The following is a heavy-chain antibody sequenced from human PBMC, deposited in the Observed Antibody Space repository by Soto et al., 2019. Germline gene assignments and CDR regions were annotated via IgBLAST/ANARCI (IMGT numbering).Heavy chain of an antibody. CDR1: SDSISNYY. V-gene: IGHV4-59*01. CDR2: VHDSGRS. CDR3: ARVGGTRGWY. D-gene: IGHD2-15*01. J-gene: IGHJ4*02. Sequence: QVQLQESGPGLVKPSETLSLTCTVSSDSISNYYWTWIRQPPGKGLEWIGYVHDSGRSNYNPSLKSGVRISVDTSKKQCALTLNSVAAADTAVYYCARVGGTRGWYWGQGTLVTVSS.